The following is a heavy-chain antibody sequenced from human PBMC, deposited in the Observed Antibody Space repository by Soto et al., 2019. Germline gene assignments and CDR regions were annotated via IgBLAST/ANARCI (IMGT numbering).Heavy chain of an antibody. CDR3: ARDFFPYAQFHYFDY. V-gene: IGHV1-69*01. J-gene: IGHJ4*02. Sequence: SVKFPCKASGGTFSSYAISWVRQAPGQGLEWMGGIIPIFGTANYAQKFQGRVTITADESTSTAYMELSSLRSEDTAVYYCARDFFPYAQFHYFDYWGQGTLVTVSS. CDR1: GGTFSSYA. CDR2: IIPIFGTA. D-gene: IGHD2-2*01.